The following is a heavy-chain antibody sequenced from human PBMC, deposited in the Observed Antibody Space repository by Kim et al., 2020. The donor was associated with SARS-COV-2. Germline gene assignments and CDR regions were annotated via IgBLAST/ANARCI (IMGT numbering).Heavy chain of an antibody. J-gene: IGHJ4*02. CDR3: ARDGGAGFLDI. CDR1: GFTFSSYG. D-gene: IGHD3-3*01. CDR2: IWYDGSNK. Sequence: GGSLRLSCAASGFTFSSYGMHWVRQAPGKGLEWVAVIWYDGSNKYYADSVKGRFTISRDNSKNTLYLQMNSLRAEDTAVYYCARDGGAGFLDIWGQGTLVTVSS. V-gene: IGHV3-33*01.